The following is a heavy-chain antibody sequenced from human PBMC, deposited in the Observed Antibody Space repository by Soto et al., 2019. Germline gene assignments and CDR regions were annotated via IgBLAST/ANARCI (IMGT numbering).Heavy chain of an antibody. CDR1: GYTFSSYD. Sequence: QVQLVQSGAEVKKPGASVKVSCKASGYTFSSYDINWVRQATGQGLEWMGWLNPNSGDTGYAQKFQGRVTLTRNTSLKTAYIELSSPTSDDTAVYYCAASGGGWYLYWGQGTLGTVSS. V-gene: IGHV1-8*01. D-gene: IGHD6-19*01. CDR2: LNPNSGDT. CDR3: AASGGGWYLY. J-gene: IGHJ4*02.